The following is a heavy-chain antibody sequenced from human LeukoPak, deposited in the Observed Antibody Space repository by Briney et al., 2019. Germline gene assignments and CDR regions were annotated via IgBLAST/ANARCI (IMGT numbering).Heavy chain of an antibody. Sequence: SETLSLTCTVSGGSISSYYWSWIRQPPGKGLEWIGYIYYSGSTNYNPSLKSRVTISVDTSKNQFSLKLSSVTAADTAVYYCASGFGDFDAFDLWGQGKMVTVSS. D-gene: IGHD4-17*01. CDR2: IYYSGST. CDR1: GGSISSYY. V-gene: IGHV4-59*08. CDR3: ASGFGDFDAFDL. J-gene: IGHJ3*01.